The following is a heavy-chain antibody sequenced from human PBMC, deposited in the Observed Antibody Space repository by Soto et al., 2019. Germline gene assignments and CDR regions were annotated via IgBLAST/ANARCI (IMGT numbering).Heavy chain of an antibody. D-gene: IGHD3-16*01. CDR1: GYTFTRYG. Sequence: QVQLVQSGAEVKNPGASVKVSCKASGYTFTRYGIGWARQAHGQGLEWMGWINTYTCNTNYAQNDQGRVTLTTDTSTSTAYMELRSLRSNDTAIYYCAMVDVYVTPSPQDVWGQGTTVIVSS. CDR3: AMVDVYVTPSPQDV. J-gene: IGHJ6*02. V-gene: IGHV1-18*01. CDR2: INTYTCNT.